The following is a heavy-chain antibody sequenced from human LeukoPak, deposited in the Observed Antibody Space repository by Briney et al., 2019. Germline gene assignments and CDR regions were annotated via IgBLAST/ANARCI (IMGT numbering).Heavy chain of an antibody. CDR3: ARAGRYYDFWSGYYLYYGMDV. CDR1: GGSFSGYY. Sequence: SETLSLTCAVYGGSFSGYYWSWIRQPPGKGLEWIGEINHSGSTNYNLSLKSRVTISVDTSKNQFSLKLSSVTAADTAVYYCARAGRYYDFWSGYYLYYGMDVWGQGTTVTVSS. J-gene: IGHJ6*02. D-gene: IGHD3-3*01. CDR2: INHSGST. V-gene: IGHV4-34*01.